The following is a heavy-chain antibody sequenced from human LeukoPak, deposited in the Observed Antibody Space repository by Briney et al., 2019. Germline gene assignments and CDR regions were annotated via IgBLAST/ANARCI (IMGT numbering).Heavy chain of an antibody. CDR1: GFTVSDNY. CDR2: MYSGGST. J-gene: IGHJ4*02. V-gene: IGHV3-53*01. CDR3: ARGLYGH. Sequence: GGSLRLSCAASGFTVSDNYMNWVRQAPGKGLEWVSVMYSGGSTNYADSVKGRFTISRDNSKNTLYLQMNSLRVEDTAVYYCARGLYGHWGQGTLVTVSS. D-gene: IGHD4-17*01.